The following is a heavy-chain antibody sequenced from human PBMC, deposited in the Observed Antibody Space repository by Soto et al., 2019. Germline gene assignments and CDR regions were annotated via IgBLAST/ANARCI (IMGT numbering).Heavy chain of an antibody. J-gene: IGHJ4*02. Sequence: SVKVSCKASGGTFSSYSISWVRQAPGQGLEWMGGIIPIFGTANYAQKLQGRVTITADESASTAYMELSSLRSEDTAVYYCAIEYSSSPPYYPIGYWGQGTLVTVSS. CDR1: GGTFSSYS. CDR2: IIPIFGTA. V-gene: IGHV1-69*13. CDR3: AIEYSSSPPYYPIGY. D-gene: IGHD6-6*01.